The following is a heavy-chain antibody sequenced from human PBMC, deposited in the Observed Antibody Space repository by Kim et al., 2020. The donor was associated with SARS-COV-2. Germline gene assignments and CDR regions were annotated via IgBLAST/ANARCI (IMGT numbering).Heavy chain of an antibody. Sequence: GGSLRLSCAASGFTFSDYWMHWVRQAPGKGLVWVSRIKTDGSRTNYADSVKGRFTISRDNARNTLYLQMNSLRAEDTGVFYCAGLMVSTRLDQWGQGTLVTVSS. CDR2: IKTDGSRT. D-gene: IGHD2-8*01. CDR3: AGLMVSTRLDQ. V-gene: IGHV3-74*01. CDR1: GFTFSDYW. J-gene: IGHJ4*02.